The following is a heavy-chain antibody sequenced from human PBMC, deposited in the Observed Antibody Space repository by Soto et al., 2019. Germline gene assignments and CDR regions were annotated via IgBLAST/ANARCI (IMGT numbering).Heavy chain of an antibody. Sequence: QVKLVQSGAEVKKSGSSVKVSCKASGGTFSSYAISWVRQAPGQGLEWMGGIIPIFGTANYAQKFQGRVTITADESTSTAYMELSSLRSEDTAVYYCARDSRHYDFWRGYTRPYYYYGMDVWGQGTTVTVSS. J-gene: IGHJ6*02. CDR2: IIPIFGTA. V-gene: IGHV1-69*01. D-gene: IGHD3-3*01. CDR1: GGTFSSYA. CDR3: ARDSRHYDFWRGYTRPYYYYGMDV.